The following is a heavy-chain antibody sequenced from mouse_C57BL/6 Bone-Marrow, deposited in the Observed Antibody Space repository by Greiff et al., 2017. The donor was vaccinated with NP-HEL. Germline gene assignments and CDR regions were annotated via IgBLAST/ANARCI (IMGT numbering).Heavy chain of an antibody. CDR2: IRSKSNNYAT. J-gene: IGHJ1*03. CDR1: GFSFNTYA. CDR3: VRQGVYYGSSYWYFDV. V-gene: IGHV10-1*01. D-gene: IGHD1-1*01. Sequence: EVQLQESGGGLVQPKGSLKLSCAASGFSFNTYAMNWVRQAPGKGLEWVARIRSKSNNYATYYADSVKDRFTISRDDSESMLYLQMNNLKTEDTAMYYCVRQGVYYGSSYWYFDVWGTGTTVTVSS.